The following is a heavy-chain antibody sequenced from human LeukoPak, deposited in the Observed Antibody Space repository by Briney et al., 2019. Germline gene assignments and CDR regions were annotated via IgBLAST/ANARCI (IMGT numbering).Heavy chain of an antibody. J-gene: IGHJ5*02. CDR3: TVPQSGGNWFDP. Sequence: SETLSLTCAVSGGSISSSKWWSWVRQPPGKGLEWIGEIYHSGSTNYNPSLKSRVTISVDKSKNQFSLKLSSVTAADTAVYSCTVPQSGGNWFDPWGPGTLVTVSS. V-gene: IGHV4-4*02. CDR2: IYHSGST. D-gene: IGHD3-16*01. CDR1: GGSISSSKW.